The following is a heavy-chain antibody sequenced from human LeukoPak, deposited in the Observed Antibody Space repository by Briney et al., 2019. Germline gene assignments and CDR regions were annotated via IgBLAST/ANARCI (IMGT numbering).Heavy chain of an antibody. J-gene: IGHJ6*02. Sequence: GGSLRLSCAASGFTFSSYSMNWVRQAPGKGLEWVSYISSSSSTIYYADSVKGRFTISRDNAKNSLYLQMNSLRDVDTAVYYCARDGYYYDSSGSRNPYYYYGMDVWGQGTTVTVSS. CDR1: GFTFSSYS. CDR3: ARDGYYYDSSGSRNPYYYYGMDV. V-gene: IGHV3-48*02. D-gene: IGHD3-22*01. CDR2: ISSSSSTI.